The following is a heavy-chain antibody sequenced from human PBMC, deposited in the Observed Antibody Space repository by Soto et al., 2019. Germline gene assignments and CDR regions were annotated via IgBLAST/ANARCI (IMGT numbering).Heavy chain of an antibody. CDR3: ASNYCISTSCYGYYYYGMDV. Sequence: GESLKISCKGSGYSFTSYWIGWVRQMPGKGLEWMGIVYPGDSDTRYSPSFQGQVTISADKSISTAYLQWSSLKASDTAMYYCASNYCISTSCYGYYYYGMDVWGQGTTVTVSS. V-gene: IGHV5-51*01. D-gene: IGHD2-2*01. CDR2: VYPGDSDT. J-gene: IGHJ6*02. CDR1: GYSFTSYW.